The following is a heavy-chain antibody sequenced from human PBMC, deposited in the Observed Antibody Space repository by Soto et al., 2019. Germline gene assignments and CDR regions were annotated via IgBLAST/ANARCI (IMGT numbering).Heavy chain of an antibody. D-gene: IGHD6-6*01. Sequence: GGSLRLSCAASGFTFTSYWMHWVRQTPGKGLVWVSRINTDGSSTNYADSVKGRFTISRDNAKNTLYLQMNSLRAEDTAVYYCARPSLGPNDYWGQGNLVTVSS. CDR3: ARPSLGPNDY. CDR2: INTDGSST. J-gene: IGHJ4*02. CDR1: GFTFTSYW. V-gene: IGHV3-74*01.